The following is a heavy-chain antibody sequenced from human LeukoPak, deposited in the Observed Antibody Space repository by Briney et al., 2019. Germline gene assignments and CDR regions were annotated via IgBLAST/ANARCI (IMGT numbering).Heavy chain of an antibody. CDR3: TTVCSDSSGYYFNYCDY. CDR1: GFTVSNAW. Sequence: GGSLRLSCPASGFTVSNAWMRWVRQAPGEGLEWVGRIKSKTDGETTDYAAPVKGRFTISRDDSKNTLYLQMNSLNTEDTAVYFCTTVCSDSSGYYFNYCDYWGQGTLVTVST. D-gene: IGHD3-22*01. CDR2: IKSKTDGETT. V-gene: IGHV3-15*01. J-gene: IGHJ4*02.